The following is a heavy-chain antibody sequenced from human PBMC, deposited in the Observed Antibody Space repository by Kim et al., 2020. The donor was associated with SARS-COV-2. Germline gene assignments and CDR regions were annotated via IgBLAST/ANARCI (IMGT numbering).Heavy chain of an antibody. Sequence: GGSLRLSCAASGFTFDDYAMHWVRQAPGKGLEWVSGISWNSGSIGYADSVKGRFTISRDNAKNSLYLQMNSLRAEDTALYYCAVLGYCSGGSCYPFDYWGQGTLVTVSS. D-gene: IGHD2-15*01. CDR2: ISWNSGSI. J-gene: IGHJ4*02. V-gene: IGHV3-9*01. CDR3: AVLGYCSGGSCYPFDY. CDR1: GFTFDDYA.